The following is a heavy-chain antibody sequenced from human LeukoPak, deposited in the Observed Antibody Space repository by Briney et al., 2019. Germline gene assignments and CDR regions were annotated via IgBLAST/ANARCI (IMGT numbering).Heavy chain of an antibody. CDR3: ARRHCSSTSCRFDP. J-gene: IGHJ5*02. CDR2: INHSGST. D-gene: IGHD2-2*01. Sequence: KPSETLSLTCAVYGGSLSGYYWSWIRQPPGKGLEWIGEINHSGSTKYNPSLKSRVTISVDTSKNQFSLKLSSVTAADTAVYYCARRHCSSTSCRFDPWGQGTLVTVSS. V-gene: IGHV4-34*01. CDR1: GGSLSGYY.